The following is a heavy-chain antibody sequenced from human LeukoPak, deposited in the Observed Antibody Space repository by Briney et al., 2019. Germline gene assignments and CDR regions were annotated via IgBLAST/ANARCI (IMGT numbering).Heavy chain of an antibody. D-gene: IGHD1-26*01. V-gene: IGHV4-34*01. CDR3: ARVRVGINFHYNPVDV. Sequence: PSETLSLTCAVSGGSFNDYQWSWLRQPPGKGLEWIGEIYYSGSTNYNPSLKSRVSMSVAPSKRQFPLNLSSVTAADTAVYYCARVRVGINFHYNPVDVWGQGTTVTVSS. CDR2: IYYSGST. J-gene: IGHJ6*02. CDR1: GGSFNDYQ.